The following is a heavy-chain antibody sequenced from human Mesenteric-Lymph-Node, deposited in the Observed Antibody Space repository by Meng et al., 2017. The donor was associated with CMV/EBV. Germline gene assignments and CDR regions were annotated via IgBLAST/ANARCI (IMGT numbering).Heavy chain of an antibody. V-gene: IGHV3-30*02. CDR3: AKILPGGVGTPY. J-gene: IGHJ4*02. CDR1: GFTFSSYG. D-gene: IGHD1-7*01. Sequence: GESLKISCAASGFTFSSYGMHWVRQAPGKGLEWVAFIRYDGSNKYYADSVKGRFTISRDNSKNTLYLQMNSLRAEDTAVYYCAKILPGGVGTPYWGQGTLVTVSS. CDR2: IRYDGSNK.